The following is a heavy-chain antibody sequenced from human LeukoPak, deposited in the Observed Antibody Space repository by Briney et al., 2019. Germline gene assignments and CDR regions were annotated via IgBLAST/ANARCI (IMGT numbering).Heavy chain of an antibody. V-gene: IGHV4-59*01. Sequence: SETLPLTCTVSGGSISSYYWSWIRQPPGKGLEWIGYIYYSGSTNYNPSLKSRVTISVDTSKNQFSLKLSSVTAADTAVYYCASSYYDSSGDAFDIWGQGTMVTVSS. J-gene: IGHJ3*02. CDR1: GGSISSYY. CDR3: ASSYYDSSGDAFDI. D-gene: IGHD3-22*01. CDR2: IYYSGST.